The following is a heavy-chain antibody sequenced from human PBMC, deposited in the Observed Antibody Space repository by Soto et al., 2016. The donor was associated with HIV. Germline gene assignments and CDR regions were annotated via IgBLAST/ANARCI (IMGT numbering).Heavy chain of an antibody. D-gene: IGHD1-26*01. CDR1: GFTFNRYW. Sequence: EVQLVESGGGLVKPGGSLRLSCAASGFTFNRYWMHWVRQVPGKGLVWVSRIESDGSGTIYADFVKGRFTISRDNAKKTMFLQMNSLRVEDTAVYYCARESYSGMQPFDYWGQGTLVTVSS. CDR2: IESDGSGT. CDR3: ARESYSGMQPFDY. V-gene: IGHV3-74*01. J-gene: IGHJ4*02.